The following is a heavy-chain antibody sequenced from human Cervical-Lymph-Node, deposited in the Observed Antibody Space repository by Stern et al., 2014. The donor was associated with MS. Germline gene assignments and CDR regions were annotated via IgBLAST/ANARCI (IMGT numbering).Heavy chain of an antibody. Sequence: VQLVESGAEVKKPGASVKVSCKASGYTFTSYGISWVRQAPGQGLEWMGWISAYLGNTNYAPKLPGRVTMTTDTATSTACMELRSLRSDDTAVYYGARDSGYSSSWYPWYFDYWGQGTLVTVSS. J-gene: IGHJ4*02. CDR3: ARDSGYSSSWYPWYFDY. CDR1: GYTFTSYG. CDR2: ISAYLGNT. V-gene: IGHV1-18*01. D-gene: IGHD6-13*01.